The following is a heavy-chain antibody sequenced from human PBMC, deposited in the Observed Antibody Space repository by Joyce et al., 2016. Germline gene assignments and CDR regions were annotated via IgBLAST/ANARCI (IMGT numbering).Heavy chain of an antibody. CDR2: INHSGST. CDR3: ARGIDYGGYSESGRTFDI. CDR1: GGSFSGYY. J-gene: IGHJ3*02. Sequence: VQLQQWGAGLLKSSETLSPTCTVYGGSFSGYYWNWIRQAPGKGREWIGEINHSGSTIYNPSLKSRVTISRNTSKNQFSLKLSSVTAADTAVYFCARGIDYGGYSESGRTFDIWGQGTMVTVSS. V-gene: IGHV4-34*01. D-gene: IGHD4-23*01.